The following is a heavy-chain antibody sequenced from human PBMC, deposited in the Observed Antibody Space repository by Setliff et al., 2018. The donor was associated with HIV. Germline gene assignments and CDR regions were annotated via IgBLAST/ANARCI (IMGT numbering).Heavy chain of an antibody. CDR2: IFPGDSDA. CDR1: GYSFSTYW. CDR3: ARVYGDFEENLFYFDH. J-gene: IGHJ4*02. Sequence: GESLKISCKGSGYSFSTYWIAWVRQMPGKGLEWMGGIFPGDSDARYSPSFQGPVTLSVDESSSTAYLQWSSLQASDTAMYYCARVYGDFEENLFYFDHWGLGTLVTVSS. D-gene: IGHD4-17*01. V-gene: IGHV5-51*01.